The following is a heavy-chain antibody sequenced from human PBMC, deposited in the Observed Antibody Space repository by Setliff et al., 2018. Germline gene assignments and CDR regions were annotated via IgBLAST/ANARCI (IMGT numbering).Heavy chain of an antibody. V-gene: IGHV3-21*01. D-gene: IGHD3-9*01. CDR2: ISRSSTYI. J-gene: IGHJ6*02. CDR1: GFTFSTHS. CDR3: ARDRSFDWMEPTYYYNHGMDI. Sequence: GGSLRLSCAASGFTFSTHSMNWVRQAPGKGLEWVSSISRSSTYIYYADSVKGRFTISRDNAKNSLYLQMNSLRAEDTAVYYCARDRSFDWMEPTYYYNHGMDIWGQGTTVTVSS.